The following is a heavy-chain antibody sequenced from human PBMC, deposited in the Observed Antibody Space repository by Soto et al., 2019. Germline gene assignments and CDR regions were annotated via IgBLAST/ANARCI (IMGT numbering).Heavy chain of an antibody. D-gene: IGHD3-10*01. J-gene: IGHJ6*02. V-gene: IGHV4-30-4*01. CDR3: ARSPVLLWFGGPNYYYGMDV. CDR2: IYYSGST. Sequence: SETLSLTCTVSGGSISSGDYYWSWIRQPPGKGLEWIGYIYYSGSTYYNPSLKSRVTISVDTSKNQLSLKLSSVTAADTAVYYCARSPVLLWFGGPNYYYGMDVWGQGTTVTVSS. CDR1: GGSISSGDYY.